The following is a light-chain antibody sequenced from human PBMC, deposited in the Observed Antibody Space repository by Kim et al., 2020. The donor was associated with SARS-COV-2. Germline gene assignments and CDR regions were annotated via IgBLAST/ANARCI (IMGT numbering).Light chain of an antibody. CDR3: QQYSTTPYT. Sequence: EIVLTQSPGTLSLSPGDRATLSCRASQTVSNNYIAWFQHRPGQPPRLLIYGASTRVTGTPDRFNGGGSGTDFTLTITRLEPEDFAVFYCQQYSTTPYTFGQGTKLEI. CDR2: GAS. V-gene: IGKV3-20*01. J-gene: IGKJ2*01. CDR1: QTVSNNY.